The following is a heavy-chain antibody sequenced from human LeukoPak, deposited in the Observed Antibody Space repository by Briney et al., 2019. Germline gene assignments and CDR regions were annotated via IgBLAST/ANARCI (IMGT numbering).Heavy chain of an antibody. CDR3: ARDGNRMIKGLYYYYYGMDV. J-gene: IGHJ6*02. CDR2: IIPIFGTA. V-gene: IGHV1-69*05. CDR1: GGTFSSYA. D-gene: IGHD3-16*01. Sequence: SVKVSCKASGGTFSSYAISWVRQAPGQGLEWMGGIIPIFGTANYAQKFQGRVTITTDESTSTAYMELSSLRAEDTAVYYCARDGNRMIKGLYYYYYGMDVWGQGTTVTVSS.